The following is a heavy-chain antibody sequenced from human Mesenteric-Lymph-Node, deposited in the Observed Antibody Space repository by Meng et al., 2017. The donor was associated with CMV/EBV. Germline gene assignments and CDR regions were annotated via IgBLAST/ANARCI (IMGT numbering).Heavy chain of an antibody. CDR2: IKTSGDYT. J-gene: IGHJ4*02. V-gene: IGHV1-46*02. D-gene: IGHD2-2*01. Sequence: ASVKVSCKASGYRFDIYDLHWVRQAPGQGLEWVAMIKTSGDYTTYARKFQGRVTMTRDTTTSTAYMELRRLRSDDTAVYYCARDPSGEVPAAVDNWGQGTLVTVSS. CDR3: ARDPSGEVPAAVDN. CDR1: GYRFDIYD.